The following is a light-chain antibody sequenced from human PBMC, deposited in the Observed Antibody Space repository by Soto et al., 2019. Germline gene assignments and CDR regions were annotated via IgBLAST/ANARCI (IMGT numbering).Light chain of an antibody. J-gene: IGKJ4*01. CDR2: DAS. CDR3: QQRTNWPPLT. Sequence: EIVLTQSPATLSLSPGERATFSCRASQSVSSDLVWYQQKPGQAPRLLIHDASNRATGVPARFSGSGSGTDFTLTISSLEPEDFAVYYCQQRTNWPPLTFGGGTKVEIK. CDR1: QSVSSD. V-gene: IGKV3-11*01.